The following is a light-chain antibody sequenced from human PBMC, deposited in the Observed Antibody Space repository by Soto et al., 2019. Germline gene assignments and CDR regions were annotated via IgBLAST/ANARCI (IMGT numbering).Light chain of an antibody. Sequence: DIQMTQSPSSLSASVGDRVTITCRASQSIRSYLNWYQQKPGKAPKLLIYAASSLQSGVPSRFSGSGSGTDFTLTNSSLQPEDFATYYCQKSYSTLLTFGGGTKVEIK. V-gene: IGKV1-39*01. CDR3: QKSYSTLLT. J-gene: IGKJ4*01. CDR2: AAS. CDR1: QSIRSY.